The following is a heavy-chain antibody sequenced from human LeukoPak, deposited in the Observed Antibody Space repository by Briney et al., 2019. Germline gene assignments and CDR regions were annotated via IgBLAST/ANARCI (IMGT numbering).Heavy chain of an antibody. Sequence: SGPTLVNPTQTLTLTCTFSGFSLSTTGMRVFWIRQPPGKALEWLARIDWDDEKLYSTSLKTRLTISQDTSKKQVVLTMTNMDPVDTATYYCARMRYFDGSGYYIDYWGQGTLVTVSS. V-gene: IGHV2-70*04. J-gene: IGHJ4*02. CDR1: GFSLSTTGMR. CDR2: IDWDDEK. D-gene: IGHD3-22*01. CDR3: ARMRYFDGSGYYIDY.